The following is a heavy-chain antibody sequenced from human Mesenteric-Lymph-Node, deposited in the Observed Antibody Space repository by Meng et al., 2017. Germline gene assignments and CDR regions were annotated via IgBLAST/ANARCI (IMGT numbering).Heavy chain of an antibody. CDR3: ARGMKYNPEYFQF. J-gene: IGHJ1*01. D-gene: IGHD1-14*01. CDR1: GFTFSSYW. V-gene: IGHV3-7*03. CDR2: IKQDGSEK. Sequence: GESLKISCAASGFTFSSYWMSWVRQAPGKGLEWVANIKQDGSEKYYVDSVKGRFTISRDNAKNLLYLQMNSLRAEDTAVYYCARGMKYNPEYFQFWGQGTLVTVSS.